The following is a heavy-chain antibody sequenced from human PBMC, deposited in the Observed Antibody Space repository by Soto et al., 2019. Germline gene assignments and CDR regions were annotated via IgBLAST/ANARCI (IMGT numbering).Heavy chain of an antibody. CDR1: GGSVSSGSYY. CDR2: IYYSGST. Sequence: SETLSLTCTVSGGSVSSGSYYWSWIRQPPGKGLEWIGYIYYSGSTNYNPSLKSRVTISVDTSKNQFSLKLSSVTAADTAVYYCARRGYSYASWFDPWGQGTLVTVSS. CDR3: ARRGYSYASWFDP. J-gene: IGHJ5*02. V-gene: IGHV4-61*01. D-gene: IGHD5-18*01.